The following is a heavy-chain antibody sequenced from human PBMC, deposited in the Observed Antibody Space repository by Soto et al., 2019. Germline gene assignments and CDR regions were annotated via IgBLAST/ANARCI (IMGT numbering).Heavy chain of an antibody. J-gene: IGHJ4*02. Sequence: EVQLVESGGGLVKPGGSLRLSCAASGFTFSNARMSWVHQAPGKGLEWVGRIKSRADGGTADHAAPVKGRFAISRDDSKNTLYLQMNSLKTEDTAVYYCATLGGNLGAFDYWGQGTLVTVSS. D-gene: IGHD3-16*01. CDR3: ATLGGNLGAFDY. V-gene: IGHV3-15*01. CDR2: IKSRADGGTA. CDR1: GFTFSNAR.